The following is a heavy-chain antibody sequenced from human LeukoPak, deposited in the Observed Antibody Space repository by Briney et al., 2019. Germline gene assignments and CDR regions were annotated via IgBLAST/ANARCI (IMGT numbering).Heavy chain of an antibody. CDR2: IYYSGST. Sequence: SETLSLTCTVSGGSISSGDYYWSWIRQPPGEGLEWIGYIYYSGSTYYNPSLKSRVTISVDTSKNQFSLKLSSVTAADTAVYYCASWVQQPGGPFDYWGQGTLVTVSS. V-gene: IGHV4-30-4*01. CDR3: ASWVQQPGGPFDY. D-gene: IGHD6-13*01. CDR1: GGSISSGDYY. J-gene: IGHJ4*02.